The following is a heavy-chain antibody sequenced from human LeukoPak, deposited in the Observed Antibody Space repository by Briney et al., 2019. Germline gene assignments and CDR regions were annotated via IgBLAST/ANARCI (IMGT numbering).Heavy chain of an antibody. CDR2: IKQDGSEK. CDR1: GFTFSSYW. D-gene: IGHD5-18*01. J-gene: IGHJ4*02. Sequence: GGSLRLSCAASGFTFSSYWMSWVRQAPGKGLEWVANIKQDGSEKYYVDSVKGRLTISRDNAKNSLYLQMNSLRAEDTAVYYCARDRGYSYGYYFDYWGQGTLVTVSS. V-gene: IGHV3-7*01. CDR3: ARDRGYSYGYYFDY.